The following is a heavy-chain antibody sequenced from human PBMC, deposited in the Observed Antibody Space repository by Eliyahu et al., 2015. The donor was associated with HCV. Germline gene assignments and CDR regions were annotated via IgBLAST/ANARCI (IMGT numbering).Heavy chain of an antibody. CDR1: GFTFXXYX. V-gene: IGHV3-23*01. Sequence: EVQLLESGGGLVQPGGSLXLSCAASGFTFXXYXMXWVRQAPGKGXEWVSAISGSGGSTYYADSVKGRFTISRDNSKNTLYLQMNSLRAEDTAVYYCAKAGGNWGNYWGQGTLVTVSS. CDR2: ISGSGGST. J-gene: IGHJ4*02. D-gene: IGHD4-23*01. CDR3: AKAGGNWGNY.